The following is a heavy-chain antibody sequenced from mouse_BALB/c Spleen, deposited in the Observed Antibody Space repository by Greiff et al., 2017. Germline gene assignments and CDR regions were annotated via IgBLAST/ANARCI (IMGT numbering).Heavy chain of an antibody. CDR2: ISNLAYSI. CDR1: GFTFSDYG. Sequence: EVKVVESGGGLVQPGGSRKLSCAASGFTFSDYGMAWVRQAPGKGPEWVAFISNLAYSIYYADTVTGRFTISRENAKNTLYLEMSSLRSEDTAMYYCAREGYYGSSFFAYWGQGTLVTVSA. CDR3: AREGYYGSSFFAY. J-gene: IGHJ3*01. V-gene: IGHV5-15*02. D-gene: IGHD1-1*01.